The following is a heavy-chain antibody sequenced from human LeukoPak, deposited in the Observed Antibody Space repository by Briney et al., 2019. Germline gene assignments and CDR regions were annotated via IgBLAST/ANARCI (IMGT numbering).Heavy chain of an antibody. J-gene: IGHJ4*02. V-gene: IGHV1-46*01. CDR2: IKISGGRS. D-gene: IGHD5-18*01. CDR1: GYTFASYH. Sequence: ASVKVSCKTSGYTFASYHIHWVRQAPGQGLEWMGIIKISGGRSTYAQMFQGRVTMTRDISTRTVYMEMSSLTSEDTALYYCGREREDSYYFDYWGQGTLVTVSS. CDR3: GREREDSYYFDY.